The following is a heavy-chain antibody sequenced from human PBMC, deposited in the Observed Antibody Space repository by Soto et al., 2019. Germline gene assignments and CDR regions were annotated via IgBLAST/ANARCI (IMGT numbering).Heavy chain of an antibody. CDR1: GFTFSSYS. CDR2: ISSSSSTI. V-gene: IGHV3-21*01. J-gene: IGHJ4*02. Sequence: PGGSLRLSCAASGFTFSSYSMNWVLQAPGKGLEWVSSISSSSSTIYYADSVKGRFTISRDNAKNSLYLQMNSLRAEDTAVYYCARVEDAVAGWALLIDFAFRGQGTLVTV. CDR3: ARVEDAVAGWALLIDFAF. D-gene: IGHD6-19*01.